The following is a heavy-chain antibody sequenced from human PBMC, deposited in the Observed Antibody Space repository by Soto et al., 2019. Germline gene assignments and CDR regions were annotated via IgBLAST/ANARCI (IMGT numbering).Heavy chain of an antibody. CDR2: INHSGST. J-gene: IGHJ4*01. CDR3: ARQIPAAMIEIFDY. D-gene: IGHD2-2*01. Sequence: QVQLQQWGAGLLKPSETLSLTCAVYGGSFSGYYWIWIRQPPGKGLEWIGEINHSGSTNYNPSLKSRVTISVDTSKNQFSLKLSSVTAADTAVYYCARQIPAAMIEIFDYWRHGTLVTVSS. CDR1: GGSFSGYY. V-gene: IGHV4-34*01.